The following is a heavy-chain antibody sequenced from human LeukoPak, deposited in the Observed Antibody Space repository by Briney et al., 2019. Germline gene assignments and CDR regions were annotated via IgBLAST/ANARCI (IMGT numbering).Heavy chain of an antibody. CDR1: GGSISSGSYY. CDR2: IYTSGST. J-gene: IGHJ4*02. V-gene: IGHV4-61*02. D-gene: IGHD3-9*01. Sequence: PSETLSLTCTVSGGSISSGSYYWSWIRQPAGKGLEWIGRIYTSGSTNYNSSLKSRVTISVDTSKNQFSLKLSSVTAADTAVYYCARSYYDILTGYSSGLDYWGQGTLVTVSS. CDR3: ARSYYDILTGYSSGLDY.